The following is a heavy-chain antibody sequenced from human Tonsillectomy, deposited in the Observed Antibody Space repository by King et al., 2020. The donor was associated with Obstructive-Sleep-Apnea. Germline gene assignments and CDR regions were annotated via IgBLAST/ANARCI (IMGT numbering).Heavy chain of an antibody. V-gene: IGHV3-30*04. J-gene: IGHJ4*02. CDR2: ISYDGSNK. Sequence: HVQLVQSGGGVVQPGRSLRLSCAASGFTFSSYAMHWVRQAPGKGLEWVAVISYDGSNKYYADSVKGRFTISRDNSKNTLYLQMNSLRAEDTAVYYCARDFFRRWYYIDYWGQGTLVTVSS. D-gene: IGHD6-13*01. CDR3: ARDFFRRWYYIDY. CDR1: GFTFSSYA.